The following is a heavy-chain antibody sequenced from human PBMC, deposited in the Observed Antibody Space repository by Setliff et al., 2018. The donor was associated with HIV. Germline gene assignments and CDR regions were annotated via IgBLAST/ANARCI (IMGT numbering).Heavy chain of an antibody. CDR1: GGSISSTTYY. D-gene: IGHD5-18*01. J-gene: IGHJ4*02. Sequence: SETLSLTCTVSGGSISSTTYYWGWIRQPPGKGLEWIGSFHYSGSTSYNPSLKSRVAISVDTSKSQFSLKMTSVTAADTAVYYCARGGGIQLWFYWGQGTLVTVSS. V-gene: IGHV4-39*01. CDR3: ARGGGIQLWFY. CDR2: FHYSGST.